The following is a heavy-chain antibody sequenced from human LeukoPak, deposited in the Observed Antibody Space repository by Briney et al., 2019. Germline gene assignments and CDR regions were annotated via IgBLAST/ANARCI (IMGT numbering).Heavy chain of an antibody. J-gene: IGHJ4*02. CDR2: ISGSNSYI. CDR1: GFTFSSYT. Sequence: GGSLRLSCAASGFTFSSYTMHWIRQAPGKGLEWVSSISGSNSYIFYADSVKGRFTVSGDNAKDSLYLQMNSLRAEDTAVYYCARALTTLTYEGYWGQGTLVTVSS. CDR3: ARALTTLTYEGY. V-gene: IGHV3-21*01. D-gene: IGHD1-1*01.